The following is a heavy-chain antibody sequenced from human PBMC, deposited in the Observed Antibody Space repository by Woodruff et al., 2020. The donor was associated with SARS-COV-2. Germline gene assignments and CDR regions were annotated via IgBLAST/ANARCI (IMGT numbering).Heavy chain of an antibody. Sequence: VDSVKGRFTISRHNAKNSLYLQMNSLRAEDTAVYYCARDFELPAEDPRLQFDYWGQGTLVTVSS. V-gene: IGHV3-7*01. J-gene: IGHJ4*02. CDR3: ARDFELPAEDPRLQFDY. D-gene: IGHD6-25*01.